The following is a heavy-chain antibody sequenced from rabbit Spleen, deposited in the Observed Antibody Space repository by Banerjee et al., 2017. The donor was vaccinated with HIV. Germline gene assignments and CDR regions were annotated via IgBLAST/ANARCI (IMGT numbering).Heavy chain of an antibody. J-gene: IGHJ4*01. CDR2: IDPVFGIT. D-gene: IGHD1-1*01. CDR3: VREVVARFKL. CDR1: GFDFSSYG. V-gene: IGHV1S47*01. Sequence: QEQLVESGGGLVQPGGSLKLSCKASGFDFSSYGVSWVRQAPGKGLEWIGYIDPVFGITYFANWVNGRFTISSHNAQNTLFLQLNSLTAADTATYFCVREVVARFKLWGPGTLVTVS.